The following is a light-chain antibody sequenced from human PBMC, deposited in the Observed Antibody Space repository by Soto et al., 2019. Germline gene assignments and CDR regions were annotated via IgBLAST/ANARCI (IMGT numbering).Light chain of an antibody. V-gene: IGKV4-1*01. J-gene: IGKJ2*01. Sequence: DIVMTQSPDSLAVSLGERATINCKSSQSILYSANNMNYLAWYQQKPGQPPKLLITWASTRESGVPDRFSGSGSGTQFTLTISSLQAEDVAAYYCQQYYITPFHFGQGTKLEIK. CDR2: WAS. CDR1: QSILYSANNMNY. CDR3: QQYYITPFH.